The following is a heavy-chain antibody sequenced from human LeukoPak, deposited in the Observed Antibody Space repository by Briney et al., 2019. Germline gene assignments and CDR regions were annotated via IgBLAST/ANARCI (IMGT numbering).Heavy chain of an antibody. CDR3: ARQRTTYGSGTPLIMDV. D-gene: IGHD3-10*01. V-gene: IGHV4-30-2*01. CDR1: GGSISSGGYS. CDR2: IYHSGST. Sequence: SETLSLTCAVSGGSISSGGYSWRWIRQPPGKGLEWIGYIYHSGSTYYNPSLKSRVTTSVDRSKNQFSLKLSSVTAADTAVYYCARQRTTYGSGTPLIMDVWGQGTTVTVSS. J-gene: IGHJ6*02.